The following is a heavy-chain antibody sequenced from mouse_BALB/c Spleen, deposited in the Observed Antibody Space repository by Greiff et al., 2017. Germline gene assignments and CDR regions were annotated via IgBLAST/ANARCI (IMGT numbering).Heavy chain of an antibody. Sequence: EVKLMESGGGLVQPGGSRKLSCAASGFTFSSFGMHWARQAPEKGLEWVAYISSGSSTIYYADTVKGRFTISRDNPKNTLFLQMTSLRSEDTAMYYCARGTRATSYYAMDYWGQGTSVTVSS. D-gene: IGHD3-1*01. CDR1: GFTFSSFG. CDR2: ISSGSSTI. J-gene: IGHJ4*01. V-gene: IGHV5-17*02. CDR3: ARGTRATSYYAMDY.